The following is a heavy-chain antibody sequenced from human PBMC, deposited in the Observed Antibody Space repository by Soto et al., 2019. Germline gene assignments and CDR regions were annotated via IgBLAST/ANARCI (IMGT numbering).Heavy chain of an antibody. D-gene: IGHD4-17*01. CDR1: GGSISSGGYY. CDR2: IYYSGST. J-gene: IGHJ4*02. Sequence: SETLSLTCTVSGGSISSGGYYWSWIRQHPGKGLEWIGYIYYSGSTYYNPSLKSRVTTSVDTSKNQFSLKLSSVTAADTAVYYCARCFASTVMGYFDYWGQGTLVTVSS. V-gene: IGHV4-31*03. CDR3: ARCFASTVMGYFDY.